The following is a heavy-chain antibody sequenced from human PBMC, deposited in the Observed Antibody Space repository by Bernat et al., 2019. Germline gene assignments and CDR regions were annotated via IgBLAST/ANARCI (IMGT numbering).Heavy chain of an antibody. D-gene: IGHD2-15*01. CDR3: ARLGSEYCSGASCYED. Sequence: QLQLQESGPGLVKPSETLSLTCTVSGGSISSSSYHWGWIRQPPGKGLEWIGSIYYRGGTYYSPSLKSRVAISRDTSKIQVTLKLNSVTAADTAVYHCARLGSEYCSGASCYEDWGQGTLITVSS. J-gene: IGHJ4*02. CDR1: GGSISSSSYH. CDR2: IYYRGGT. V-gene: IGHV4-39*01.